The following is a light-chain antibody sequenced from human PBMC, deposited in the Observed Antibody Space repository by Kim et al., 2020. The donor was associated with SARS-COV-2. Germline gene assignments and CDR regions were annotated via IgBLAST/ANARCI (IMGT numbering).Light chain of an antibody. J-gene: IGLJ2*01. Sequence: SYELTQPPSVSVSPGQTASITCSGDKLGDKDVCWYQQKPGQSPVLVIYQDSKRPSGSPERFSGSKSGNTATLTISGTQAMDEADYYCQAWDSSTGVVFGG. CDR1: KLGDKD. CDR2: QDS. V-gene: IGLV3-1*01. CDR3: QAWDSSTGVV.